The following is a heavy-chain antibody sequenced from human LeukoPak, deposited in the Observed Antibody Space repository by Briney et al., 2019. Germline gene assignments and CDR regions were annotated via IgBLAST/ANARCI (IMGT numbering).Heavy chain of an antibody. V-gene: IGHV4-39*01. Sequence: SETLSLTCRVSGGSISGSDFYWGWIRQPPGKGLEWIGSINYGGATYYKPSLRSRVTMSVDMSKNEFSLELKSVTAADTAMYYCARIGPGGWYKGAYFQHWGQGTLVTV. CDR3: ARIGPGGWYKGAYFQH. CDR2: INYGGAT. J-gene: IGHJ1*01. CDR1: GGSISGSDFY. D-gene: IGHD6-19*01.